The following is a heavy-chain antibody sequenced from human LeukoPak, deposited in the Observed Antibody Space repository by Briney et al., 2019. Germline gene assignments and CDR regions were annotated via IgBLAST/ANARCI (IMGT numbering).Heavy chain of an antibody. CDR1: GFSFSTYG. CDR3: AKDGRAVDRSGGGHIDY. D-gene: IGHD3-22*01. V-gene: IGHV3-30*02. Sequence: GGSPRLSCAASGFSFSTYGIHWVPQAPGKGLEWLTFIWDDGSLKYYADSVKDRFTVSRDNSKNTLYLQVNSLRGEDTAVYYCAKDGRAVDRSGGGHIDYWGQGTLVTVSS. CDR2: IWDDGSLK. J-gene: IGHJ4*02.